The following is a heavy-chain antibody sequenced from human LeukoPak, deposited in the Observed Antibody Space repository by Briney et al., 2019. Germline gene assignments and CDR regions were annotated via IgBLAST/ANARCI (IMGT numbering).Heavy chain of an antibody. D-gene: IGHD3-10*01. V-gene: IGHV1-69*05. CDR1: GGTFSSYA. CDR3: ARDLIPSRRFGELYGMDV. Sequence: SVKVSCKASGGTFSSYAISWVRQAPGQGLEWMGGIIPIFGTANYAQKFQGWVTMTRDTSISTAYMELSRLRSDDTAVYYCARDLIPSRRFGELYGMDVWGQGTTVTVSS. J-gene: IGHJ6*02. CDR2: IIPIFGTA.